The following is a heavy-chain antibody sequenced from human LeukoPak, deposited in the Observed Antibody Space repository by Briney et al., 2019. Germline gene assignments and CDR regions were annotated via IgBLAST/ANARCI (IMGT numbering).Heavy chain of an antibody. CDR2: IYYTGIS. V-gene: IGHV4-39*07. CDR1: GFTFSNAW. J-gene: IGHJ3*02. Sequence: PGGSLRLSCAASGFTFSNAWMSWIRQPPGKGLEWIGTIYYTGISYYNPSLESRVTSSLDTSKNQFSLTLNSVTAADTAVYYCVRADYNGGNPGSFDTWGRGTMVTVSS. D-gene: IGHD2-8*01. CDR3: VRADYNGGNPGSFDT.